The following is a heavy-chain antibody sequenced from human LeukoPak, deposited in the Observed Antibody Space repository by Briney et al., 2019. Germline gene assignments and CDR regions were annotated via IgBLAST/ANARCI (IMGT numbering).Heavy chain of an antibody. CDR2: MNPNSGNT. CDR3: ARGDTIVGATNLVDY. Sequence: GASVKVSCKASGYTFTSYDINWVRQATGQGLEWMGWMNPNSGNTGYAQKFQGRVTITRNTSISTAYMELSSLRSEDTGVYYCARGDTIVGATNLVDYWGQGTLVTVSS. J-gene: IGHJ4*02. CDR1: GYTFTSYD. V-gene: IGHV1-8*03. D-gene: IGHD1-26*01.